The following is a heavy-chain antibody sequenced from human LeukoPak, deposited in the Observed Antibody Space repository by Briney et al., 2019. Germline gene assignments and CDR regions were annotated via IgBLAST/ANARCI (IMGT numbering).Heavy chain of an antibody. CDR1: GGSISSYY. J-gene: IGHJ4*02. Sequence: PSETLSLTCTVSGGSISSYYWSWIRQPPGKGLEWIGYIYYSGSTNYNPSLKSRVTMSVDTSKNQFSLKLSSVTAADTAVYYCARDPYSSSWYYFDYWGQGALVTVSS. CDR2: IYYSGST. CDR3: ARDPYSSSWYYFDY. V-gene: IGHV4-59*12. D-gene: IGHD6-13*01.